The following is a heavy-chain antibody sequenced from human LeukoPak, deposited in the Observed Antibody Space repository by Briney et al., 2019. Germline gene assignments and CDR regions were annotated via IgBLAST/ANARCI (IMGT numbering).Heavy chain of an antibody. Sequence: GGSRRLPCAASGFTFGSYGMHWVRQAPGNGLEGMAVIWYDGSNKDYADSVKGRFTISRDNSKNTLYLQMNSLRAEDTAVYYCAKDDCGGDCYLAYWGQGTLVTVSS. J-gene: IGHJ4*02. V-gene: IGHV3-33*06. CDR3: AKDDCGGDCYLAY. CDR1: GFTFGSYG. CDR2: IWYDGSNK. D-gene: IGHD2-21*02.